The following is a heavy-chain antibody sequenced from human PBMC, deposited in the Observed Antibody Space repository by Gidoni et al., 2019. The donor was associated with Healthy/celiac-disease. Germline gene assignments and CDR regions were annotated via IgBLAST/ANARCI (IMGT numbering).Heavy chain of an antibody. CDR2: IYTSGST. CDR3: AREEIAATWSWFDP. V-gene: IGHV4-4*07. J-gene: IGHJ5*02. D-gene: IGHD6-13*01. Sequence: QVQLQESGPGLVKPSETLSLTCTVSGGSISSYYWSWIRQPAGKGLEWIGRIYTSGSTNYNPSLKSRVTMSVDTSKNQFSLKLSSVTAADTAVYYCAREEIAATWSWFDPWGQGTLVTVSS. CDR1: GGSISSYY.